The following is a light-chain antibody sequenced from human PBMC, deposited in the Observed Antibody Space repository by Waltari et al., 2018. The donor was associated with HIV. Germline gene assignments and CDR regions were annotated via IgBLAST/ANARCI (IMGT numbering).Light chain of an antibody. J-gene: IGKJ4*01. CDR2: DAS. Sequence: DIQLIQSPSSLSASVGDSITITCQASQDIDNYLNWYRQKPGKAPQLLIYDASHLETGVPSRFTGRGYGTHFTFTISSLQPEDFAIYFCQQHDGLPPTFGVGPGW. V-gene: IGKV1-33*01. CDR1: QDIDNY. CDR3: QQHDGLPPT.